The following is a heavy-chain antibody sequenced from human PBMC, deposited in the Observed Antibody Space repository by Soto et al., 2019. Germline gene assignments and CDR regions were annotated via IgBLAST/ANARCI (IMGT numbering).Heavy chain of an antibody. CDR2: IRSKANSYAT. CDR3: ARLSGSYGY. D-gene: IGHD1-26*01. J-gene: IGHJ4*02. Sequence: EVQLVESGGGLVQPGGSLKLSCAASGFTFSGSAMHWVRQASGKGLEWVGRIRSKANSYATAYAASVKGRFTISRDDSKNTAYLQMNSLKTEDTAVYYCARLSGSYGYWGQGTLVTVSS. CDR1: GFTFSGSA. V-gene: IGHV3-73*02.